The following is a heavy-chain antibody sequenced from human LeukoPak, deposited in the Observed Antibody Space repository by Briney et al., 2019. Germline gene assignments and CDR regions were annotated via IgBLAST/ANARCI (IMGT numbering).Heavy chain of an antibody. CDR3: ARDRGWIQHDI. V-gene: IGHV3-7*01. Sequence: PGGSLRLSCAASGFTVSSNYMSWVRQAPGKGLEWVAFIKGDGSAKKYVDSVKGRFTISRDNAKNSLFLQMSSLRAEDTAVYYCARDRGWIQHDIWGQGTMVTVSS. D-gene: IGHD5-18*01. CDR1: GFTVSSNY. CDR2: IKGDGSAK. J-gene: IGHJ3*02.